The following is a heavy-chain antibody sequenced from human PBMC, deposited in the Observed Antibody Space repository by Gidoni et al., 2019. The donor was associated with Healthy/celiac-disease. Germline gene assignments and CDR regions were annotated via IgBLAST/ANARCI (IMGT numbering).Heavy chain of an antibody. CDR2: ISSSSSTI. Sequence: EVQLVESGGGLVQHGGSLRLSCAASGFTFSSYSMNWVRQAPGKGLEWVSYISSSSSTIYYADSVKGRFTISRDNAKNSLYLQMNSLRAEDTAVYYCARDRLDPIDHYYGMDVWGQGTTVTVSS. CDR3: ARDRLDPIDHYYGMDV. D-gene: IGHD3-16*02. V-gene: IGHV3-48*01. CDR1: GFTFSSYS. J-gene: IGHJ6*02.